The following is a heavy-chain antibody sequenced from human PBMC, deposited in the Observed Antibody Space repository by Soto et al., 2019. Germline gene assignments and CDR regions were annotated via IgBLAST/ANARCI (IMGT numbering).Heavy chain of an antibody. Sequence: EVQLVESGGGLVQPGGSLKLSCAASGFTFSGSAMHWVRQASGKGLEWVGRIRSKANSYATAYAASVKGRFTISRDDSKNTAYLQMNSLKTEDTAVYYCTSPIQPCSTWGQGTLVNVSS. D-gene: IGHD5-18*01. J-gene: IGHJ5*02. V-gene: IGHV3-73*01. CDR2: IRSKANSYAT. CDR3: TSPIQPCST. CDR1: GFTFSGSA.